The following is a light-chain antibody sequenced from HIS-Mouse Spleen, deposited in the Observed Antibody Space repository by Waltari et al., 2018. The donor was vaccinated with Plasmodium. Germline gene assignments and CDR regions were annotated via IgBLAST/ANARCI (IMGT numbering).Light chain of an antibody. CDR2: EGS. J-gene: IGLJ1*01. V-gene: IGLV2-23*01. Sequence: QSALTQPASVSGSPGQSLTISCTGTSSYVGSYNLVSWYQQHPGKAPKPMSYEGSKRPSGVSNRFSGSKSGNTASLTISGLQAEDEADYYCCSYAGSSTYVFGTGTKVTVL. CDR3: CSYAGSSTYV. CDR1: SSYVGSYNL.